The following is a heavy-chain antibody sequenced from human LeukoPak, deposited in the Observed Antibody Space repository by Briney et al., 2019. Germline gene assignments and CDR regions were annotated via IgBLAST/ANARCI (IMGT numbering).Heavy chain of an antibody. J-gene: IGHJ6*02. CDR2: INPSGGST. CDR3: ARDLRDYDILTGYYYGSRDYYGMDV. V-gene: IGHV1-46*01. CDR1: GYTFSSYG. Sequence: ASAKVSCKASGYTFSSYGISWVRQAPGQGLEWMGIINPSGGSTSYAQKFQGRVTMTRDTSTSTVYMELSSLRSEDTAVYYCARDLRDYDILTGYYYGSRDYYGMDVWGQGTTVTVSS. D-gene: IGHD3-9*01.